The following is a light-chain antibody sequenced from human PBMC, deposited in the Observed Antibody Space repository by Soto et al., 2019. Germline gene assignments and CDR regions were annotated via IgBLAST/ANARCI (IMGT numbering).Light chain of an antibody. CDR2: DVS. CDR1: SSEVGGYNY. V-gene: IGLV2-14*01. CDR3: SSYTSSSTPRV. Sequence: QSVLTQPASVSGSPVQSITISCTGTSSEVGGYNYVSWYQQYPGKAPKLMIYDVSNRPSGVSNRFSGSKSGNTASLTISGLQAEDEADYYCSSYTSSSTPRVFGGGTKLTVL. J-gene: IGLJ2*01.